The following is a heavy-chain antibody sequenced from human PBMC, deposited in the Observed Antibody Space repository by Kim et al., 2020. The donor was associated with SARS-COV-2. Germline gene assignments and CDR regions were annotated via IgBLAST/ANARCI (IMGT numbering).Heavy chain of an antibody. CDR3: ARPTSLFRDAFDI. V-gene: IGHV4-59*08. J-gene: IGHJ3*02. D-gene: IGHD2-21*01. Sequence: YNPTLQSQVPISVDTSKNQSSLKLSSVTAADTAVYYCARPTSLFRDAFDIWGQGTMVTVSS.